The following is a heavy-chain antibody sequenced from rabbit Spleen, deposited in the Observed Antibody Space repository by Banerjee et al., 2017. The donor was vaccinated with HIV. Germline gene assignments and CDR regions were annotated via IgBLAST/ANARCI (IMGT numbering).Heavy chain of an antibody. Sequence: QEQLVESGGGLVQPGGSLKLSCKASGFDFSSYGVSWVRQAPGKGLEWIGYIDPIFGRTYYASWVNGRFTISSHNAQNTLYLQLNSLTAADTATYFCVRDIGSGYATDRLDLWGPGTLVTVS. D-gene: IGHD6-1*01. CDR2: IDPIFGRT. V-gene: IGHV1S47*01. CDR1: GFDFSSYG. J-gene: IGHJ3*01. CDR3: VRDIGSGYATDRLDL.